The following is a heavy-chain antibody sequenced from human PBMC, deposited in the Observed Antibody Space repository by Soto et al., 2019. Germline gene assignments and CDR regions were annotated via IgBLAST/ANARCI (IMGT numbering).Heavy chain of an antibody. V-gene: IGHV1-46*03. CDR1: GYTFTSNY. Sequence: QVHLVQSGAEVKKPGASVKLSCKASGYTFTSNYLYWVRQAPGQGLEWMGMINPSHSTTTYARNFQGRVTMTRDTSTSTTYMEETRLRSEDTAVYYCVRGSSNWLWYFDLWGRGALVTVSS. CDR2: INPSHSTT. CDR3: VRGSSNWLWYFDL. D-gene: IGHD6-13*01. J-gene: IGHJ2*01.